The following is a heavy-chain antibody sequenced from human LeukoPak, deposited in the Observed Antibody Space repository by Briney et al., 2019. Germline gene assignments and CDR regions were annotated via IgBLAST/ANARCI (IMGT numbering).Heavy chain of an antibody. V-gene: IGHV4-39*01. CDR1: GGSISSSSYY. CDR2: IYYSGST. D-gene: IGHD4-23*01. Sequence: PSETLSLTCTVSGGSISSSSYYWGWIRQPPGKGLEWIGSIYYSGSTYYNPSLKSRVTISVDTSKNQFSLKLSSVTAADTAVYYCARGQIDYGGNRDAFDIWGQGTMVTVSS. J-gene: IGHJ3*02. CDR3: ARGQIDYGGNRDAFDI.